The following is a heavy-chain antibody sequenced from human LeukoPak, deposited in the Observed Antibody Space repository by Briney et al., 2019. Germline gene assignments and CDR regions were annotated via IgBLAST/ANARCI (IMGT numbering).Heavy chain of an antibody. CDR1: GFTFSSYG. V-gene: IGHV3-23*01. CDR3: AKLPMVRGVYGTVDY. Sequence: PGGSLRLSCAASGFTFSSYGMSWVRQAPGKGLEWVSAISGNGANTYYADSVKGRFTMSRDNSKNTLYLQMNSLRAEDTAVYYCAKLPMVRGVYGTVDYWGQGTLVTVSP. CDR2: ISGNGANT. J-gene: IGHJ4*02. D-gene: IGHD3-10*01.